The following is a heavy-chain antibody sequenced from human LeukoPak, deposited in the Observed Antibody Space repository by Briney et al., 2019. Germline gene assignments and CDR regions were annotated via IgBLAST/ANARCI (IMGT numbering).Heavy chain of an antibody. Sequence: PSETLSLTCTVSGGSVGSAGYYWSWIRQPPGGGLEWIGYIYYIKNTNYNPSLKSRVTMSLDPSKNQFSLKLNSVTAADTAVYYCARTQSQSGSYRYYFGYWGQGTLVTVSS. V-gene: IGHV4-61*08. CDR2: IYYIKNT. J-gene: IGHJ4*02. CDR1: GGSVGSAGYY. D-gene: IGHD1-26*01. CDR3: ARTQSQSGSYRYYFGY.